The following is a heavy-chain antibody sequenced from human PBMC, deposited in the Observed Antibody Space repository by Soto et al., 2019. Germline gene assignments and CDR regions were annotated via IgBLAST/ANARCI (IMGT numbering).Heavy chain of an antibody. Sequence: TSETMSLTCAVSGGYICSVGDFWSCVRQHPGKGLEWIGYIYYSGSTYYNPSLKSRVTISVDTSENSFSLRLSSVTAADTAVYYCARPGIVPAAMRGRDYHYGMDVWGQGTTVTVSS. CDR2: IYYSGST. CDR3: ARPGIVPAAMRGRDYHYGMDV. V-gene: IGHV4-31*11. J-gene: IGHJ6*02. CDR1: GGYICSVGDF. D-gene: IGHD2-2*01.